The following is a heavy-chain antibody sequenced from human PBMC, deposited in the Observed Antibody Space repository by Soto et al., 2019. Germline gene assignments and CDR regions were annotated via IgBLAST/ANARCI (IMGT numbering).Heavy chain of an antibody. V-gene: IGHV4-4*07. D-gene: IGHD6-13*01. CDR1: GGSISSYY. CDR3: AIALPGSSSSDAFDI. J-gene: IGHJ3*02. CDR2: IYTSGST. Sequence: SETLSLTCTVSGGSISSYYWSWIRQPAGKGLEWIGRIYTSGSTNYNPPLKSRVTMSVDTSKNQFSLKLSSVTVADTAVYYCAIALPGSSSSDAFDIWGQGTMVTVSS.